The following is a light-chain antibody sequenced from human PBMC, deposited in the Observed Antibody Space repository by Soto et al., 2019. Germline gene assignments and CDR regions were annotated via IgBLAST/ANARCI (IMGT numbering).Light chain of an antibody. Sequence: QSALTQPASVSGSPGQSITISCTGTSSDVGGYNFVSWYQQDPGKAPQLMIFEVTTRPAGVSNRFSGSKSGNTASLTISGLQAEDEADYYCSSYASRSTNVFGTGTKVTVL. CDR2: EVT. J-gene: IGLJ1*01. V-gene: IGLV2-14*01. CDR1: SSDVGGYNF. CDR3: SSYASRSTNV.